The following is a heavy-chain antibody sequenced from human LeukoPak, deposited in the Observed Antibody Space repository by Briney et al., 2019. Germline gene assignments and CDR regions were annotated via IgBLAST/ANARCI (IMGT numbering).Heavy chain of an antibody. CDR1: GYTFTSYD. CDR2: MNPNSGNT. V-gene: IGHV1-8*01. Sequence: GASVKVSCKASGYTFTSYDINWVRQATGQGLEWMGWMNPNSGNTGYVQKFQGRVTMTRNTSISTAYMELSSLRSEDTAVYYCARRSSSWYSDYWGQGTLVTVSS. CDR3: ARRSSSWYSDY. D-gene: IGHD6-13*01. J-gene: IGHJ4*02.